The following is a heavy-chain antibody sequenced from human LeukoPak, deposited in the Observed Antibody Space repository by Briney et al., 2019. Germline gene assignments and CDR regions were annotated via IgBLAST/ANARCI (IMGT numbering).Heavy chain of an antibody. V-gene: IGHV3-23*01. J-gene: IGHJ3*02. D-gene: IGHD4-17*01. Sequence: PGGSLRLSCAASGFTSTVYVLSCFRQAPGKGLWWVSAITYIVGKTYYADSVKGRFTISTDNSKNTLYLQMNSPRAQDTAVYYFTKDRGEATVTTPDAFDSWGQGRMVTVSS. CDR3: TKDRGEATVTTPDAFDS. CDR2: ITYIVGKT. CDR1: GFTSTVYV.